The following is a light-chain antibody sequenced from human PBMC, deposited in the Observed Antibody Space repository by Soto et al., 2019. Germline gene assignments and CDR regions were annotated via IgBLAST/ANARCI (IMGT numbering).Light chain of an antibody. CDR1: SNDVGTYNL. Sequence: QSALTQPASVSGSPGQSITISCTGISNDVGTYNLVSWYQHHPGKAPKLIIYEASKRPSGVPNRFSGSKSGNTASLTISGLHAEHEADYYRCSYGRSVVFGGGTKLTVL. CDR3: CSYGRSVV. V-gene: IGLV2-23*01. CDR2: EAS. J-gene: IGLJ2*01.